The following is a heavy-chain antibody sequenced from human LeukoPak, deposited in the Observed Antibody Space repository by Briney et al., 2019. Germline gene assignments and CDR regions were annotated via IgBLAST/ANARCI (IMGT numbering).Heavy chain of an antibody. V-gene: IGHV3-7*01. J-gene: IGHJ3*01. CDR3: VRDARLVNIDAFDV. D-gene: IGHD2-21*01. Sequence: GGSLRLSCVASEFTFSGYWMSWVRQAPGKGLEWAANINQEGSEKYYVDSVKGRFTISRDNAKNSLSLQMNSLRAEDTAVYYCVRDARLVNIDAFDVWGRGTKVTVSS. CDR1: EFTFSGYW. CDR2: INQEGSEK.